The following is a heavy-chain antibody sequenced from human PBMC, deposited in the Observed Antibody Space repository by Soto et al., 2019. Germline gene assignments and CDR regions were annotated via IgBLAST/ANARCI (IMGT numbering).Heavy chain of an antibody. CDR2: IYYSGST. CDR1: GGSISSSSYY. V-gene: IGHV4-39*01. CDR3: ATHVGASSWYDYYYGMDV. Sequence: SETLSLTCTVSGGSISSSSYYWGWIRQPPGKGLEWIGSIYYSGSTYYNPSLKSRVTISVDTSKNQFSLQLSSVTPADTAVVECATHVGASSWYDYYYGMDVWGQGTTVTVS. J-gene: IGHJ6*02. D-gene: IGHD6-13*01.